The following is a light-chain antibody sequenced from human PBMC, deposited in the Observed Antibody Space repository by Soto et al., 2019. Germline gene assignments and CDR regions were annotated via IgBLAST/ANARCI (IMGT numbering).Light chain of an antibody. CDR2: GNS. V-gene: IGLV1-40*01. J-gene: IGLJ1*01. Sequence: QSVLTQPPSVSGAPGQRVTISCTGSSSNIGAGYYVHWYQQLPVTAPKLLIYGNSNLPSGVPYRSSGSKSGTSASLAITGLQAEDEADYYGQSYESXSYVVGTGTKVXV. CDR3: QSYESXSYV. CDR1: SSNIGAGYY.